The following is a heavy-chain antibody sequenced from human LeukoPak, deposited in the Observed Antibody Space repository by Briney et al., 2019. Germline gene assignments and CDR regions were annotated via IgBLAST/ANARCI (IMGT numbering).Heavy chain of an antibody. V-gene: IGHV3-23*01. J-gene: IGHJ6*03. CDR1: GFTFSSYA. CDR3: AKGGDMVVVITKPYYYYMDV. Sequence: GGSLRLSCAASGFTFSSYAMSWVRQAPGKGLEWVSAISGTGGSTYYADSVKGRFTISRDNSKNTLYLQMNSLRAEDTAVYYCAKGGDMVVVITKPYYYYMDVWGKGTTVTVSS. CDR2: ISGTGGST. D-gene: IGHD3-22*01.